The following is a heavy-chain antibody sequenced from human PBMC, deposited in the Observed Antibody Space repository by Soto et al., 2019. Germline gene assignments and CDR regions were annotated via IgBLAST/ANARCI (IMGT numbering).Heavy chain of an antibody. CDR3: ARDPSLYYYDSSGYHGGHYFDY. Sequence: ASVKVSCKASGYTFTSYGISWVRQAPGQGREWMGWISAYNGNTNYAQKLQGGVTMTTDTSTSTAYMELRSLRSDDTAVYYCARDPSLYYYDSSGYHGGHYFDYWGQGXLVTVYS. D-gene: IGHD3-22*01. J-gene: IGHJ4*02. V-gene: IGHV1-18*04. CDR1: GYTFTSYG. CDR2: ISAYNGNT.